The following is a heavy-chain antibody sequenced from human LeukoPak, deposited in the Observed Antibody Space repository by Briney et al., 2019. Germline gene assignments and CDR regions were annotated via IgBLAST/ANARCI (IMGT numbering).Heavy chain of an antibody. V-gene: IGHV3-11*05. CDR3: ARGYSYGYIDS. D-gene: IGHD5-18*01. J-gene: IGHJ4*02. CDR2: ISTSSSYT. CDR1: GFTFSDYY. Sequence: PGGSLRLSCAASGFTFSDYYMSWIRQAPGKGLEWVSYISTSSSYTNYTDSVKGRFTISRDNAKNSLYLQMNSLRAADTAVYYCARGYSYGYIDSWGQGTLVTVSS.